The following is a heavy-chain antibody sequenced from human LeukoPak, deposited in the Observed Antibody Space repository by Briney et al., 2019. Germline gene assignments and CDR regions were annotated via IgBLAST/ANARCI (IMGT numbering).Heavy chain of an antibody. J-gene: IGHJ4*02. V-gene: IGHV3-23*01. CDR3: AKDEDYGDFCYFDY. CDR2: ISGSGGST. D-gene: IGHD4-17*01. CDR1: GFTFSSHA. Sequence: GGSLRLSCAASGFTFSSHAMSWVRQAPGKGLEWVSAISGSGGSTYYADSVKGRFTISRDNSKNTLYLQMNSLRAEDTAVYYRAKDEDYGDFCYFDYWGQGTLVTVSS.